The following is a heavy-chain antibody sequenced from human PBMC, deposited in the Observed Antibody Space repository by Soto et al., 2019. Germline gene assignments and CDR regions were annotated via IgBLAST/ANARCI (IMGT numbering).Heavy chain of an antibody. CDR3: TVLFRQTTVTTFLDYYYMDV. CDR1: GFTFSNAW. Sequence: GGSLRLSCAASGFTFSNAWMSWVRQAPGKGLEWVGRIKSKTDGGTTDYAAPVKGRFTISRDDSKNTLYLQMNSLKTEDTAVYYCTVLFRQTTVTTFLDYYYMDVWGKGTTVTVSS. D-gene: IGHD4-17*01. V-gene: IGHV3-15*01. CDR2: IKSKTDGGTT. J-gene: IGHJ6*03.